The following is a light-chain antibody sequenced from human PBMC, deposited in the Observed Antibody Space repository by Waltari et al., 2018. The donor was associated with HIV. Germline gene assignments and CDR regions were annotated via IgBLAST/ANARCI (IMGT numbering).Light chain of an antibody. Sequence: QSVLTQPPSVSAAPGQKVTISCPGSSSNIGNTYVSWYQQLPGTAPKLLIYDNNNRPSGIPDRFSGSESGTSATLGITGLQTGDEADYYCGTWDSSLSAWVFGGGTKLTVL. CDR3: GTWDSSLSAWV. V-gene: IGLV1-51*01. CDR2: DNN. CDR1: SSNIGNTY. J-gene: IGLJ3*02.